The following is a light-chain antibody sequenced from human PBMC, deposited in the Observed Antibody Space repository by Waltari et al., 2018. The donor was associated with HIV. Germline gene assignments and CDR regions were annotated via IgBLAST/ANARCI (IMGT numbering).Light chain of an antibody. Sequence: QSALTQPRSVSGSPGQSVTISCTGTSSDVGGYKYVSWYQHHPCKAPQLMIFDVNKRPSGVPDRFSGSKSGNTASLTISGLQAEDEADYDCCSYAGNYTFVFGGGTKLTVL. J-gene: IGLJ2*01. CDR3: CSYAGNYTFV. CDR2: DVN. CDR1: SSDVGGYKY. V-gene: IGLV2-11*01.